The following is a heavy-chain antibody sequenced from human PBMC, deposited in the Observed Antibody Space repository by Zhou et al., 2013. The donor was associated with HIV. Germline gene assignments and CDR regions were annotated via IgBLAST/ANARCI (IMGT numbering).Heavy chain of an antibody. CDR3: ARDGLPNTVAASHNWYFDL. CDR1: GYTFTGYY. V-gene: IGHV1-2*04. Sequence: QLVQSGAEVKKPGASVKVSCKASGYTFTGYYLHWVRQAPGQGPEWMGWINPNSGGTNFAQRFQGWVTMTSDTSISTAYMELARLKSDDTAVYYCARDGLPNTVAASHNWYFDLVGALATLVTVSS. J-gene: IGHJ2*01. CDR2: INPNSGGT. D-gene: IGHD6-13*01.